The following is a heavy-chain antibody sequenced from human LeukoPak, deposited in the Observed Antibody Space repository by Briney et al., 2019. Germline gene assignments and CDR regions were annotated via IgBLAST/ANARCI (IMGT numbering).Heavy chain of an antibody. CDR2: INSDGSRT. J-gene: IGHJ3*02. V-gene: IGHV3-74*03. Sequence: GGSLRLSCAASGFTFSNYNMNWVRRTPGKRVVWVSRINSDGSRTTYADSVKGGFTISRDKAKNTLYMLMKRLRAEDTAVYYCASLFLCYGCIISSDSFDIWGQGTMVTVSS. CDR1: GFTFSNYN. CDR3: ASLFLCYGCIISSDSFDI. D-gene: IGHD2-8*01.